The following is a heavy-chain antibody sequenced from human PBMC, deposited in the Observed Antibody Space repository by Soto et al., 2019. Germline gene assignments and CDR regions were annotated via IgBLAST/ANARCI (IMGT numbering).Heavy chain of an antibody. CDR2: IIPIFGST. D-gene: IGHD2-15*01. Sequence: SVTVSCKASGGTFSSYAISWVRQAPGQGLEWMGGIIPIFGSTSYAQKFQGRVTMTRDTSTSTVYMELSSLRSEDTAVYYCARDVVVVAATAGMDVWGQGTTVTVSS. CDR1: GGTFSSYA. J-gene: IGHJ6*02. V-gene: IGHV1-69*05. CDR3: ARDVVVVAATAGMDV.